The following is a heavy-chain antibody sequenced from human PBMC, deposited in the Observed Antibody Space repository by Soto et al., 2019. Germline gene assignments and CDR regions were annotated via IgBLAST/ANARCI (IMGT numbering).Heavy chain of an antibody. J-gene: IGHJ6*02. Sequence: GGSLRLSCAASGFTFRNAWMNWVRQVPGKGLEWVGRIKSKTDGGTTDYAAPVEGRFTMSRDDSKNTLYLQMNSLKTEDTAVNYCTTGGPYSRGWSAGYYCYYYGLDVWGQGTPVTVS. V-gene: IGHV3-15*07. D-gene: IGHD6-19*01. CDR3: TTGGPYSRGWSAGYYCYYYGLDV. CDR2: IKSKTDGGTT. CDR1: GFTFRNAW.